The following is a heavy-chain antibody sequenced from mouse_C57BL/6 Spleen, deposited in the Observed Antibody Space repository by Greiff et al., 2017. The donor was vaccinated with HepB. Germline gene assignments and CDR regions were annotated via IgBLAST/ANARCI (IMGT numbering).Heavy chain of an antibody. D-gene: IGHD2-2*01. Sequence: VNLVESGPGLVQPSQCLSITCTVSGFSFTSYGVHWVRQSPGKGLEWLGVIWSGGSTDYNAAFISRLSISNDNSKIQVFFKMNSLQDDDTAIYYCARKQGVMVGGYWGQGPTLTVSS. CDR3: ARKQGVMVGGY. J-gene: IGHJ2*01. CDR1: GFSFTSYG. V-gene: IGHV2-2*01. CDR2: IWSGGST.